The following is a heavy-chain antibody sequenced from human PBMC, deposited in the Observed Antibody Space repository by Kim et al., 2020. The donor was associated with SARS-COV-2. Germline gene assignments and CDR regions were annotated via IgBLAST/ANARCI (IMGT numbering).Heavy chain of an antibody. Sequence: GRLTIAGDNSKNTLDLQMSSLRAEDTAVYYCAKDRAVGDSPNAFDIWGQGTMVTVSS. D-gene: IGHD3-16*01. CDR3: AKDRAVGDSPNAFDI. J-gene: IGHJ3*02. V-gene: IGHV3-30*02.